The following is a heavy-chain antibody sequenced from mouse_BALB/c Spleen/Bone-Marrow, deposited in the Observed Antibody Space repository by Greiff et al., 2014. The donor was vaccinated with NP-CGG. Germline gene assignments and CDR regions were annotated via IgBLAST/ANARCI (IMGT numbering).Heavy chain of an antibody. Sequence: EVKLVESGGGLVQPGGSLRLSCATSGFTFTDYYMNWVRQPPGKALEWLGFIRNQANGYTTEYSASVKGRFTISRDNSQSILYLQMNTLRAEDSATYYCARDIGRLLFDFWGQGTTLIVSS. CDR2: IRNQANGYTT. J-gene: IGHJ2*01. V-gene: IGHV7-3*02. CDR1: GFTFTDYY. D-gene: IGHD1-2*01. CDR3: ARDIGRLLFDF.